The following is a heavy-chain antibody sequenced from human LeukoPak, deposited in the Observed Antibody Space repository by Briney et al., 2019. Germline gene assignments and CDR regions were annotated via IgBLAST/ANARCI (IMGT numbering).Heavy chain of an antibody. D-gene: IGHD1-26*01. CDR3: AKVGGPGYYYYGMDV. CDR1: GFTFDDYA. CDR2: ISWNSGSI. Sequence: GGSLRLSCAASGFTFDDYAMHWVRQAPGRGLEWVSGISWNSGSIGYADSVKGRFTISRDNAKNSLYLQMNSLRAEDTALYYCAKVGGPGYYYYGMDVWGQGTTVTVSS. J-gene: IGHJ6*02. V-gene: IGHV3-9*01.